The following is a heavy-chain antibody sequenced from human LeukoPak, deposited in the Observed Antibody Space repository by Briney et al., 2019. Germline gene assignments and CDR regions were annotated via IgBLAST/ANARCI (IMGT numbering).Heavy chain of an antibody. V-gene: IGHV1-2*02. Sequence: ASVTVSCKASGYTFAGYYMHWVRQAPGQGLEWMGWINPNSGGTNYAQKFQGRVTMTRDTSISTAYMELSRLRSDDTAVYYCARISSGWYYFDYWGQGTLVTVSS. CDR3: ARISSGWYYFDY. J-gene: IGHJ4*02. CDR1: GYTFAGYY. D-gene: IGHD6-19*01. CDR2: INPNSGGT.